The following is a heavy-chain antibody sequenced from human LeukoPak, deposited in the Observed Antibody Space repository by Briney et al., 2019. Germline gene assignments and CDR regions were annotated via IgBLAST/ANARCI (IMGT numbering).Heavy chain of an antibody. J-gene: IGHJ4*02. CDR2: VKSRSAGETT. V-gene: IGHV3-15*01. CDR3: TLIQGWGSGSYYRDF. Sequence: PGGSLRLSCAASGFSISNDWMSWVRQAPGKGLEWVARVKSRSAGETTDYAAPVKGRFTISRDESKNTLYLQMNSLKTEDTAVYYCTLIQGWGSGSYYRDFWGQGTLVAVSS. CDR1: GFSISNDW. D-gene: IGHD3-10*01.